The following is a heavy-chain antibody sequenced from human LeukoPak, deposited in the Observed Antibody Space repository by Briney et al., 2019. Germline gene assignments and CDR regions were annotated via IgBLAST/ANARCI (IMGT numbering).Heavy chain of an antibody. CDR1: GFTFSSYG. V-gene: IGHV3-33*08. Sequence: QTGGSLRLSCAASGFTFSSYGMHGVRQAPGKGLEWVAVIWYDGSNKYYADSVKARFTISRDNSKNTLYLQMNSLRAEDTAVYYCARDGYSYGRGFDYWGQGTLVTVSS. CDR3: ARDGYSYGRGFDY. D-gene: IGHD5-18*01. J-gene: IGHJ4*02. CDR2: IWYDGSNK.